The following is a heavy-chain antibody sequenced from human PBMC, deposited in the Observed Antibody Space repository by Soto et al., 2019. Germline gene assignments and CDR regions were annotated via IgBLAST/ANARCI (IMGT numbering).Heavy chain of an antibody. CDR3: ARDLRAAGRPGMDV. D-gene: IGHD6-13*01. Sequence: SVKVSFKGSGGRFSSYAISWVRQAPVQGLEWMGGIIPIVGTGNYAQNFQGRVTITADESTSTAYMELSSLRSEDTAMYYCARDLRAAGRPGMDVWGQGTTVTVYS. V-gene: IGHV1-69*13. CDR2: IIPIVGTG. J-gene: IGHJ6*02. CDR1: GGRFSSYA.